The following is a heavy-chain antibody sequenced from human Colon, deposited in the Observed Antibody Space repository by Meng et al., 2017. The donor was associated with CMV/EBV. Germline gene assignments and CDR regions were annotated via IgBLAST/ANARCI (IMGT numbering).Heavy chain of an antibody. Sequence: VSGFTFSNYAMTWVRQAPGKGLERVSGIVGSASITYYADSVKGRFTLSTSPSPPTLSLPLPRLRPASPSVSSFAQGLSYYSLGLYNSWGQGTLVTVSS. CDR1: GFTFSNYA. CDR3: AQGLSYYSLGLYNS. V-gene: IGHV3-23*01. CDR2: IVGSASIT. J-gene: IGHJ4*02. D-gene: IGHD3-10*01.